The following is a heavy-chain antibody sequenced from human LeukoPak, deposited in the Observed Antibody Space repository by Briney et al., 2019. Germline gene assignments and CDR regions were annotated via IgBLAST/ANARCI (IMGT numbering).Heavy chain of an antibody. CDR2: IYYSGST. CDR1: GGSISSYY. CDR3: AKAGVDSSGWYD. Sequence: SETLSLTCTVSGGSISSYYWSWIRQPPGKGLEWIGYIYYSGSTNYNPSLKSRVTISVDTSKNQFSLKLNSVTAADTAVYYCAKAGVDSSGWYDWGQGTLVTVSS. V-gene: IGHV4-59*01. D-gene: IGHD6-19*01. J-gene: IGHJ4*02.